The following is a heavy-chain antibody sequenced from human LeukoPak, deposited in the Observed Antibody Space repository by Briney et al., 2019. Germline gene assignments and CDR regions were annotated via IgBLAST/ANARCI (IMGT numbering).Heavy chain of an antibody. Sequence: GASLKISCQCSGYSFTSYWIAWVRQVPGKGLEWMGIIYPGDSDIRYSPSFQGQVTISADKSISTAYLQWSSLKASDTAMYYCARQYSSSGYDYWGQGTLVTVSS. CDR3: ARQYSSSGYDY. CDR1: GYSFTSYW. V-gene: IGHV5-51*01. J-gene: IGHJ4*02. CDR2: IYPGDSDI. D-gene: IGHD6-6*01.